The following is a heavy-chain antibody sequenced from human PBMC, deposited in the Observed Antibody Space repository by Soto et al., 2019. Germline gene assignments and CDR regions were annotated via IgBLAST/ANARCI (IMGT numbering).Heavy chain of an antibody. V-gene: IGHV4-30-2*01. CDR1: GGSISSGGYS. D-gene: IGHD6-13*01. CDR2: IYHSGST. J-gene: IGHJ4*02. Sequence: SETLSLTCAVSGGSISSGGYSWSWIRQPPGKGLEWIGYIYHSGSTYYNPSLKSRVTISVDRSKNQFSLKLSSVTAADTAVYYCARGAAARIHHVDYWGQGTLVTVSS. CDR3: ARGAAARIHHVDY.